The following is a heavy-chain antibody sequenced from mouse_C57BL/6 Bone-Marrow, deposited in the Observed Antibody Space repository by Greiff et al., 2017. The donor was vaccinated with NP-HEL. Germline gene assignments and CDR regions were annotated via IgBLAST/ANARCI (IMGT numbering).Heavy chain of an antibody. CDR1: GYSITSGYY. CDR3: AREWLLRFAD. Sequence: EVKLMESGPGLVKPSQSLSLTCSVTGYSITSGYYWNWIRQLPGNKLEWMGFISYDGSNNYNPSLKNRISITRDTSKNQFFLKLNSVTTEDTATYYCAREWLLRFADWGQGTLVTVSA. V-gene: IGHV3-6*01. CDR2: ISYDGSN. D-gene: IGHD2-3*01. J-gene: IGHJ3*01.